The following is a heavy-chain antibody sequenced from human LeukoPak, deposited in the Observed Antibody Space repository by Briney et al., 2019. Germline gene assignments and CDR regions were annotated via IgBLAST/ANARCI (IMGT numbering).Heavy chain of an antibody. V-gene: IGHV1-46*01. J-gene: IGHJ4*02. D-gene: IGHD5-24*01. Sequence: GASVKVSCKTSGYTFTAYFIHWLRQAPGQGLEWMGIINPSGGNTNYAQKFQGRVTVTRDTSTSTVYMELSGLRSEDTAIYYCAREGRDGYNFGDYYFDYWGQGTLVTVSS. CDR2: INPSGGNT. CDR1: GYTFTAYF. CDR3: AREGRDGYNFGDYYFDY.